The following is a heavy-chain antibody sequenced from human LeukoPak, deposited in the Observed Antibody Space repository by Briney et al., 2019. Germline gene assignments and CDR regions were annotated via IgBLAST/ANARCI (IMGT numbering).Heavy chain of an antibody. J-gene: IGHJ4*02. CDR3: ARDICGDCYWSFDY. Sequence: GGSLRLSCAASGFTFSSYSMNWVRQAPGKGLEWVSSISSSSSYIYYADSVKGRFTISRDNAKNSLYLQMNSLRAEDTAVYYCARDICGDCYWSFDYWGQGTLVTVSS. V-gene: IGHV3-21*01. CDR2: ISSSSSYI. CDR1: GFTFSSYS. D-gene: IGHD2-21*02.